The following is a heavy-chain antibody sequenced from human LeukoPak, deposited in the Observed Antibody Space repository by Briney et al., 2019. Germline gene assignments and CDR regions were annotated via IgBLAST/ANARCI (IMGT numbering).Heavy chain of an antibody. Sequence: GESLKISCRGSGYSFTTYWIGWVRQMPGKGLEWMGIIYPGYSDTRYTPSFQGQVTMSADKSINTAYLQWSSLRDSDSAMYYCARRQGCSSSSCPPDYWGQGTLVTVSP. V-gene: IGHV5-51*01. CDR1: GYSFTTYW. J-gene: IGHJ4*02. CDR2: IYPGYSDT. CDR3: ARRQGCSSSSCPPDY. D-gene: IGHD2-2*01.